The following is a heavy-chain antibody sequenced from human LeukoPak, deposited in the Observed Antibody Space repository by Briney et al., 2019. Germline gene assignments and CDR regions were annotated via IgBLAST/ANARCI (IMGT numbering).Heavy chain of an antibody. J-gene: IGHJ4*02. Sequence: EGSLRLSCAASGFTFVDYVIYWVRQSPGKGLEWVSLINGDGTTTYYADSVKGRFAMSRDNSKDSVYLQMNSLRTEDTALYYCAKDMRTHGPGPLFPSSFDFWGRGTLVAVSS. D-gene: IGHD1-14*01. CDR2: INGDGTTT. CDR3: AKDMRTHGPGPLFPSSFDF. V-gene: IGHV3-43*02. CDR1: GFTFVDYV.